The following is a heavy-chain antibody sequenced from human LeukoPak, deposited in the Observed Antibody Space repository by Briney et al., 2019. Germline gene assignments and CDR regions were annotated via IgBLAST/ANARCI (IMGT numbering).Heavy chain of an antibody. CDR1: GFTFSSYA. Sequence: GRSLRLSCAASGFTFSSYAMSWVRQAPGKGLEWVSAISGSGGATYYADSVKGRFTISRDNSKNTLYLQMNSLRADDTAVYYCAKVRTLVWFGEFAYWGQGTLVTVSS. CDR2: ISGSGGAT. V-gene: IGHV3-23*01. J-gene: IGHJ4*02. CDR3: AKVRTLVWFGEFAY. D-gene: IGHD3-10*01.